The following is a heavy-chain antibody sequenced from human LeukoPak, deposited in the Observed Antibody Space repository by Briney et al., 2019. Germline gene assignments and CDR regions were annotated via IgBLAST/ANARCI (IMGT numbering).Heavy chain of an antibody. CDR3: ARGPLDTAMVWGIDY. Sequence: SETLSLTCAVYGGSFSGYYWSWIRQPPGKGLEWIGSIYHSGSTYYNPSLKSRVTISVDTSKNQFSLKLSSVTAADTAVYYCARGPLDTAMVWGIDYWGQGTLVTVSS. CDR2: IYHSGST. CDR1: GGSFSGYY. D-gene: IGHD5-18*01. J-gene: IGHJ4*02. V-gene: IGHV4-34*01.